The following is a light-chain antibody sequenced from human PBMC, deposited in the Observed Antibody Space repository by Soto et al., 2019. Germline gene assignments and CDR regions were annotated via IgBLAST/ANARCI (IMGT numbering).Light chain of an antibody. J-gene: IGLJ2*01. Sequence: QSALTQPASVSGSPEQSITISCTGTSSDVGGYKYVSWYQQHPGKAPKLMIYDVSNRPSGVSNRFSGSKSGNTASLTISGLQAEDEADYYCSSYTSSSTPVVFGGGTKLTVL. CDR2: DVS. CDR3: SSYTSSSTPVV. V-gene: IGLV2-14*01. CDR1: SSDVGGYKY.